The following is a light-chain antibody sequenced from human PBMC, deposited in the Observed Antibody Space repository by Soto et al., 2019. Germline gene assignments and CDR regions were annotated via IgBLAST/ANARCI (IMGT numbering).Light chain of an antibody. CDR1: QSVSSN. J-gene: IGKJ2*03. CDR2: GAS. Sequence: EIVMTQFPSTLYVSPGERATLSCRASQSVSSNLAWYQQKPGQAPRLLIYGASIRATGFPPRFSDSGAGTDFTLTISSLQSEDFAVYYCQQYNNCPLYRLVQGTKVEIK. V-gene: IGKV3-15*01. CDR3: QQYNNCPLYR.